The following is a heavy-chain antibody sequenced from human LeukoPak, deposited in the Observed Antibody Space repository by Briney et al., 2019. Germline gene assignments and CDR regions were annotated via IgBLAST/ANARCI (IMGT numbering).Heavy chain of an antibody. CDR3: AITYYDYVWGRYRPYFDY. D-gene: IGHD3-16*02. J-gene: IGHJ4*02. CDR2: IYHSGST. CDR1: GGSISSGGYS. Sequence: SETLSLTCAVSGGSISSGGYSWSWIRQPPGKGLEWIGYIYHSGSTYYNPSLKSRVTISVDTSKNQFSLKLSSVTAADTAVYYCAITYYDYVWGRYRPYFDYWGQGTLVTVSS. V-gene: IGHV4-30-2*03.